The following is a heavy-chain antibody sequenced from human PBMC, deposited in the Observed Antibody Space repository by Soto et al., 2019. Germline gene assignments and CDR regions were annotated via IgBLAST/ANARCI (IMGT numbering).Heavy chain of an antibody. CDR3: ARVKGLYGDYDY. CDR2: IWYDGSNK. D-gene: IGHD4-17*01. CDR1: GFTFSSYG. Sequence: QVQLVESGGGVVQPGRSLRLSCAASGFTFSSYGMHWVRQAPGKGLEWVAVIWYDGSNKYYADSVKGRFTISRDNSKNTLYLQMHRLRAEDTAVYYCARVKGLYGDYDYWGQGTLVTVSS. J-gene: IGHJ4*02. V-gene: IGHV3-33*01.